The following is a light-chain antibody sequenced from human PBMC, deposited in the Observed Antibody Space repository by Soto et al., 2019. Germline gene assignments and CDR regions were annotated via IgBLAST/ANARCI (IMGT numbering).Light chain of an antibody. Sequence: QSVLTQPPSAPGSPGQPVAISCTGTSSDVGGYNYVSWYQQHPGKAPKLMIYEVNKRPSGVPDRFSGSKSGNTASLTVSGLQAEDEADYYCSSYAGSSNVFGTGTKVTVL. V-gene: IGLV2-8*01. CDR1: SSDVGGYNY. CDR3: SSYAGSSNV. J-gene: IGLJ1*01. CDR2: EVN.